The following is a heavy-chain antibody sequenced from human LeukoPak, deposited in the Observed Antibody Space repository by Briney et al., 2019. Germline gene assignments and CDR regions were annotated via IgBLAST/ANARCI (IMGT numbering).Heavy chain of an antibody. CDR2: IKSDGST. CDR3: ARAPSEIGGYYPEYFRH. D-gene: IGHD3-22*01. CDR1: GFTFSTYW. Sequence: GGSLRLSCAASGFTFSTYWMHWVRQAPGKGLVWVSRIKSDGSTNYADSVKGRFTISRDNANNTLSLQMNSLRPEDTGVYYCARAPSEIGGYYPEYFRHWGQGTLVTVSP. V-gene: IGHV3-74*01. J-gene: IGHJ1*01.